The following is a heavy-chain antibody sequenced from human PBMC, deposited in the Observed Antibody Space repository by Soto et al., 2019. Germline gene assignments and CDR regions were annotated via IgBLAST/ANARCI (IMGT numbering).Heavy chain of an antibody. J-gene: IGHJ4*02. CDR2: INPSGGST. D-gene: IGHD2-2*01. Sequence: ASVKVSCKTSGYTFASYYMHWVRQAPGKGLEWMGTINPSGGSTSSAQRFQGRVTMTRDTSTNTVYMELSSLRSEDTAVYYCARDFVLVPSALYYYDYWGQGTLVTVSS. CDR3: ARDFVLVPSALYYYDY. V-gene: IGHV1-46*01. CDR1: GYTFASYY.